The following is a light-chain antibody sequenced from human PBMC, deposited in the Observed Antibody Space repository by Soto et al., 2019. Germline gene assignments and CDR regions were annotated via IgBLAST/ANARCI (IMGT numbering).Light chain of an antibody. V-gene: IGKV1-27*01. J-gene: IGKJ3*01. CDR2: AAS. Sequence: DIQMTQSPSSLSASVGDRVTITCRASQAIYQSVAWYQQKPGQVPKLLIYAASTLLSGVPSRFSGSGSGAHFTLPITGLQPEDVATYYCQEHNGDLPVAFGPGTTVDV. CDR3: QEHNGDLPVA. CDR1: QAIYQS.